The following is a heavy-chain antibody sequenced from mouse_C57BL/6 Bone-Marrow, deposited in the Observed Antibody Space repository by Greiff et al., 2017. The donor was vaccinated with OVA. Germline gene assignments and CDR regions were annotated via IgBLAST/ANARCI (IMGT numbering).Heavy chain of an antibody. V-gene: IGHV1-19*01. J-gene: IGHJ2*01. Sequence: SGPVLVKPGASVKMSCKASGYTFTDYYMNWVKQSHGKSLEWIGVINPYNGGTSYNQKFKGKATLTVDKSSSTAYMELNSLTSEDSAVYYCAIITTVVGDYWGQGTTLTVSS. CDR2: INPYNGGT. D-gene: IGHD1-1*01. CDR3: AIITTVVGDY. CDR1: GYTFTDYY.